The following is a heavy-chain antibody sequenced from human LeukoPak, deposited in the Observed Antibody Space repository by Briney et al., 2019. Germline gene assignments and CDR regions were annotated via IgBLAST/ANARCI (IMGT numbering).Heavy chain of an antibody. CDR2: IYYSGST. V-gene: IGHV4-39*01. D-gene: IGHD6-13*01. CDR1: GGSISSSSYY. CDR3: ARAAAGRQNWYFDL. Sequence: PSETLSLTCTVSGGSISSSSYYWGWIRQPPGKGLEWIGSIYYSGSTYYNPSLKSRVTISVDTSKNQFSLKLSSVTAADTAVYYCARAAAGRQNWYFDLWGRGTLVTVSS. J-gene: IGHJ2*01.